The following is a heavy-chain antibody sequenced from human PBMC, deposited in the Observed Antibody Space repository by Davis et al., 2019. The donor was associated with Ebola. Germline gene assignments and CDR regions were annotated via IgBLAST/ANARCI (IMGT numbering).Heavy chain of an antibody. J-gene: IGHJ4*02. D-gene: IGHD2-15*01. CDR2: IYHSGST. V-gene: IGHV4-4*02. Sequence: SETLSLTCAVSGGSISSSNWWSWVRQPPGKGLEWIGEIYHSGSTNYNPSLKSRVTISVDTSKNQFSLKLSSVTAADTAVYYCAREEGYCSGGSCYSGYFDYWGQGTLVTVSS. CDR3: AREEGYCSGGSCYSGYFDY. CDR1: GGSISSSNW.